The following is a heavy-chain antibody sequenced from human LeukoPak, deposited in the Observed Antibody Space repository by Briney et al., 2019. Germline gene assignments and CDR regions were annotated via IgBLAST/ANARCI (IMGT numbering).Heavy chain of an antibody. CDR1: GDSISSGYY. J-gene: IGHJ4*02. CDR3: ARIFGLNFDY. V-gene: IGHV4-38-2*02. Sequence: PSETLSLTCTVSGDSISSGYYWGWIRQPPGKGLEWIGSIYHSGSTYYNPSLKSRVTISVDTSKNQFSLKLSSVTAADTAVYYCARIFGLNFDYWGQGTLVTVSS. D-gene: IGHD3-9*01. CDR2: IYHSGST.